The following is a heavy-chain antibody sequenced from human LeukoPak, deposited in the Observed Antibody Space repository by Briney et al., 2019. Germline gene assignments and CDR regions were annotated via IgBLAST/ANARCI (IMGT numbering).Heavy chain of an antibody. Sequence: SVKVSCKASGGTFSSYAISWVRQAPGQGLEWMGGIIPIFGTANYAQKFQGRVTITTDESTSTAYMELSSLRSEDTAVYYCARSLTGGNFPFDYWGQGTLVTVSS. CDR2: IIPIFGTA. D-gene: IGHD4-23*01. J-gene: IGHJ4*02. V-gene: IGHV1-69*05. CDR1: GGTFSSYA. CDR3: ARSLTGGNFPFDY.